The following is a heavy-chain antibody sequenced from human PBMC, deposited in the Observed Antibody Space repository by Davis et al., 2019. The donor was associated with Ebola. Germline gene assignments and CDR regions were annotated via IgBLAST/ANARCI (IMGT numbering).Heavy chain of an antibody. CDR2: IYYTGSA. V-gene: IGHV4-59*03. J-gene: IGHJ4*02. CDR3: SERGSSV. D-gene: IGHD3-10*01. Sequence: PSETLSLTCTVSGVSISRHYWSWIRRPPGKRLEWNGSIYYTGSAYYNSSLASRATISVDTSKNQFSLKLTSVTASETAMYYCSERGSSVWGQGTLVTVSS. CDR1: GVSISRHY.